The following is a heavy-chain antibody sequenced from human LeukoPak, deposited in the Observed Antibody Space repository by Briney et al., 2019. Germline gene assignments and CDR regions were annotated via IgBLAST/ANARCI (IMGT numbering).Heavy chain of an antibody. J-gene: IGHJ6*03. CDR3: ATVASAAFWSGYSRPYYYYYMDV. V-gene: IGHV1-69*13. CDR2: IIPIFGTA. CDR1: GGTFSSYA. D-gene: IGHD3-3*01. Sequence: SVKVSCKASGGTFSSYAISWVRQAPGQGLEWMGGIIPIFGTANYAQKIQGRVTITADESTSTAYMELSSLRSEDTAVYYCATVASAAFWSGYSRPYYYYYMDVWGKGTTVTVSS.